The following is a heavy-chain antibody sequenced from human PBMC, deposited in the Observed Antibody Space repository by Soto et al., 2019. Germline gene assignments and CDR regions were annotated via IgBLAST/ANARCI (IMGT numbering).Heavy chain of an antibody. CDR2: IYYSGST. CDR1: GGSMSNYY. J-gene: IGHJ5*02. CDR3: AKVNDFWTGYYSTNWFDP. Sequence: SETLSRTDTVSGGSMSNYYCSWIRQPTGKGLEWIGYIYYSGSTNYNPSLKSRVTISVDTSKNQFSLKLSSVTAADTAVYYCAKVNDFWTGYYSTNWFDPWGQGTLVTV. V-gene: IGHV4-59*01. D-gene: IGHD3-3*01.